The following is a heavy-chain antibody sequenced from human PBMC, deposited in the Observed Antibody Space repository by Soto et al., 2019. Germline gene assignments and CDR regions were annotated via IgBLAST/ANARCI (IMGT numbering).Heavy chain of an antibody. Sequence: EVQLLGSGGGLVQPGGSLRLSCAASGFTFSSYAMSWVREAPGKGLEWVSAVSGSGGSTYYADSVKGRFTISRDNSKNTLYRQMNSLRAEDTAVYYCAKMGTYCSSTSCYSDAFDIWGQGRMVTVSS. V-gene: IGHV3-23*01. J-gene: IGHJ3*02. CDR2: VSGSGGST. CDR1: GFTFSSYA. CDR3: AKMGTYCSSTSCYSDAFDI. D-gene: IGHD2-2*01.